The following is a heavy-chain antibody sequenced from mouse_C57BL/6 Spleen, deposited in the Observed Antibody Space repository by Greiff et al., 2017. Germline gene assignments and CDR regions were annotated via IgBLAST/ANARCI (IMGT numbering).Heavy chain of an antibody. CDR1: GFTFSSYA. CDR2: ISDGGSYT. V-gene: IGHV5-4*01. J-gene: IGHJ1*03. Sequence: EVHLVESGGGLVKPGGSLKLSCAASGFTFSSYAMSWVRQTPEKRLEWVATISDGGSYTYYPDNVKGRFTISRDNAKNNLYLQMSHLKSEDTAMYYCARDEVLYWYFDVWGTGTTVTVSS. D-gene: IGHD5-1*01. CDR3: ARDEVLYWYFDV.